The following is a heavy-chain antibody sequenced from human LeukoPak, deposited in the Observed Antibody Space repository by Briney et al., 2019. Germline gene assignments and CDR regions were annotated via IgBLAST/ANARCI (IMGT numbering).Heavy chain of an antibody. Sequence: GGSLRLSCAASGFTFSSYAMSWVRQAPGKGLEWVSAISGSGGSTYYADSVKGRFTISRDNSKNTLYLQMNSLRAEDTAVYYCAKDSGTGQYGDYVSRYFDYWGQGTLVTVSS. CDR2: ISGSGGST. J-gene: IGHJ4*02. CDR1: GFTFSSYA. CDR3: AKDSGTGQYGDYVSRYFDY. V-gene: IGHV3-23*01. D-gene: IGHD4-17*01.